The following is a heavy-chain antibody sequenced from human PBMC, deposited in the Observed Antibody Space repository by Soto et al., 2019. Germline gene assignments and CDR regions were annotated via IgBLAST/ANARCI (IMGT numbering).Heavy chain of an antibody. CDR2: ITSSSRTI. CDR1: GFTFSSYS. D-gene: IGHD6-13*01. Sequence: GGSLRLSCAASGFTFSSYSMNWVRQAPGKGLEWVSYITSSSRTIYYADSVKGRFPISRDNAKNSLYLQMNSLRDEDTAVYYCARLRSSLSYYFDYWGQGTLVTVSS. V-gene: IGHV3-48*02. J-gene: IGHJ4*02. CDR3: ARLRSSLSYYFDY.